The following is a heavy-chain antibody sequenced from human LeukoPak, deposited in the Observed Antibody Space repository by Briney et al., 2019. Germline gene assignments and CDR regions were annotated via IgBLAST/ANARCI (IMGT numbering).Heavy chain of an antibody. D-gene: IGHD6-6*01. V-gene: IGHV4-4*02. CDR2: IFHSGST. CDR3: ARDSYSSSSKGYYYYMDV. Sequence: PSETLSLTCAVSGDSISSSNWWSWVRQPPGKGLEWIGEIFHSGSTNYNPSLKSRVTISVDTSKNQFSLKLSSVTAADTAVYYCARDSYSSSSKGYYYYMDVWGKGTTVTVSS. CDR1: GDSISSSNW. J-gene: IGHJ6*03.